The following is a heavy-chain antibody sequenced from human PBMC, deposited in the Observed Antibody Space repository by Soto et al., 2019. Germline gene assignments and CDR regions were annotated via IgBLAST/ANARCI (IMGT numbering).Heavy chain of an antibody. J-gene: IGHJ5*02. CDR2: IYPGDSDT. CDR1: GYSFTSYW. V-gene: IGHV5-51*01. CDR3: ARLGGGLSSSWYWFDP. Sequence: GESLKISCKGSGYSFTSYWIGWVRQMPGKGLEWMGIIYPGDSDTRYSPSFQGQVTISADKSISTAYLQWSSLKASDTAMYYCARLGGGLSSSWYWFDPWGQGTLVTVSS. D-gene: IGHD6-13*01.